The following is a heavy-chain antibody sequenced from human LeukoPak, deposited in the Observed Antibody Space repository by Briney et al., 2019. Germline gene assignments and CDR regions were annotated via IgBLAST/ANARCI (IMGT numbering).Heavy chain of an antibody. J-gene: IGHJ6*03. CDR2: IYHSGST. V-gene: IGHV4-38-2*02. CDR3: ASDNCSSTSCYGGYYYYMDV. CDR1: GYSISSGYY. Sequence: SETLSLTCTVSGYSISSGYYWGWIRQPPGKGLEWIGNIYHSGSTYYNPSLKSRVIISVDTSKNQFSLKLSSVTAADTAVYYCASDNCSSTSCYGGYYYYMDVWGKGTTVTISS. D-gene: IGHD2-2*01.